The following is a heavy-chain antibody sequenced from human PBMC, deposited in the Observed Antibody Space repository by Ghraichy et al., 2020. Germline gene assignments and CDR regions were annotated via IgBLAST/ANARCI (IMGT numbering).Heavy chain of an antibody. CDR1: SFTFSTYS. J-gene: IGHJ4*02. V-gene: IGHV3-48*02. Sequence: GGSLRLSCAASSFTFSTYSMNWVRQAPGKGLEWISYISPAYTIYYADSVKGRFTISRDNTKNSLYLQLNSLRDDDTAVYYCAGGYCTGGNCYDYWGPGTLVTVSS. D-gene: IGHD2-8*02. CDR3: AGGYCTGGNCYDY. CDR2: ISPAYTI.